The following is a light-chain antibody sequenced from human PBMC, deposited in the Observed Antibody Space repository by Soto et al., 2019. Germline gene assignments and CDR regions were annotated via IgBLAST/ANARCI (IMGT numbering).Light chain of an antibody. V-gene: IGLV1-40*01. CDR2: VNS. J-gene: IGLJ3*02. CDR1: SSNIGAGYD. CDR3: QSYDSSLSGWV. Sequence: QSVLTQPPSVSGAPGQRVTISCTESSSNIGAGYDVHWYQQLPGTAPKLLIYVNSNRPSGVPDRFSGSKSCTSASLAITGLQDEDEADYYCQSYDSSLSGWVFGGGTKVTVL.